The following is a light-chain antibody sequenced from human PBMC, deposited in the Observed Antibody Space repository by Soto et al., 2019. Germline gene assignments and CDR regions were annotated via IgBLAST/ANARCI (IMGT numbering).Light chain of an antibody. CDR1: QSVSSSY. Sequence: EIVLTQSPGTLSLSPGERATLSCRASQSVSSSYLAWYQQKPGQAPRLLIYDASSRATGIPDRFIGSGSGTDFTLTISRLEPEDFAVYYCQQYGSSPETFGGGTKVEIK. CDR2: DAS. V-gene: IGKV3-20*01. J-gene: IGKJ4*01. CDR3: QQYGSSPET.